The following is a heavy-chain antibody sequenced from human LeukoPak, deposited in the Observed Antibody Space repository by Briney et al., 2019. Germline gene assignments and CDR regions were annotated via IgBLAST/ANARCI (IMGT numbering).Heavy chain of an antibody. CDR1: GGSISSYY. CDR2: IYYSGST. D-gene: IGHD3-3*01. V-gene: IGHV4-59*08. CDR3: AGRNYDFWSGYDNWFDP. J-gene: IGHJ5*02. Sequence: PSETLSLTCTVSGGSISSYYWSWIRQPPGKGLKWIGYIYYSGSTNYNPSLKSRVTISVDTSKNQFSLKLSSVTAADTAVYYCAGRNYDFWSGYDNWFDPWGQGTLVTVSS.